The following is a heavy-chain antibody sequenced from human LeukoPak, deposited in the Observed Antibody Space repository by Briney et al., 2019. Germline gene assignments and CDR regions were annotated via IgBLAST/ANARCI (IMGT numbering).Heavy chain of an antibody. CDR1: GFTFSSYG. J-gene: IGHJ5*02. V-gene: IGHV3-33*01. D-gene: IGHD5-18*01. CDR3: ARERYSYGYGVDWFDP. CDR2: IWYDGSNK. Sequence: PGGSLRLSCAASGFTFSSYGMHWVRQAPGKGLEWVAVIWYDGSNKYYADSVKGRFTISRDNSKNTLYLQMNSLRAEDTAEYYCARERYSYGYGVDWFDPWGQGTLVTVSS.